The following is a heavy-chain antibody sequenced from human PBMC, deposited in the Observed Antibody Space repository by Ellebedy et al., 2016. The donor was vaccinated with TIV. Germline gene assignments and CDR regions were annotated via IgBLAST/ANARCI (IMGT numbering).Heavy chain of an antibody. CDR1: NYSTSSGSY. CDR2: IYHLGNT. D-gene: IGHD3-9*01. V-gene: IGHV4-38-2*02. J-gene: IGHJ4*02. Sequence: SETLSLTCTVSNYSTSSGSYWAWIRQPPGKGLEWIGTIYHLGNTFYNPSLNSRLAISIDTSKNQLYLRLTSVTAADTAVYYCSSGYYDTLTGSTGGDFDSWGQGTLVTVSS. CDR3: SSGYYDTLTGSTGGDFDS.